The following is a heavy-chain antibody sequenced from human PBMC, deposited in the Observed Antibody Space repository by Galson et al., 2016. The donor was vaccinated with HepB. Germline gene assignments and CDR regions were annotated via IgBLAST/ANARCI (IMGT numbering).Heavy chain of an antibody. CDR1: GFTFSSYS. CDR2: XXSXXRTI. V-gene: IGHV3-48*04. CDR3: ARDETYCSGGSCYDGQLFDY. D-gene: IGHD2-15*01. Sequence: SLRLSCAASGFTFSSYSMSWVRQAPGKGXXXLSXXXSXXRTIYXXASVXGRFTISRDNAKNSLYLQMNSLRAEDTAVYYCARDETYCSGGSCYDGQLFDYWGQGTLVTVSS. J-gene: IGHJ4*02.